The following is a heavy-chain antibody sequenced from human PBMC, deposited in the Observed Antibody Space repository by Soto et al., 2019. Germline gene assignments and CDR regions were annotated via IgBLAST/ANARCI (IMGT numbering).Heavy chain of an antibody. CDR3: ARGEQYSGRIFDY. CDR2: TYYRSKWYY. Sequence: PSQSLSLTCAITGDSVSSNSAGWSWVRQSPSRGLEWLGRTYYRSKWYYEYAVSVRGRITINPDTSKNQYSLQLNSVTPEDTAVYFCARGEQYSGRIFDYWGQGTLVTVSS. D-gene: IGHD1-26*01. CDR1: GDSVSSNSAG. V-gene: IGHV6-1*01. J-gene: IGHJ4*01.